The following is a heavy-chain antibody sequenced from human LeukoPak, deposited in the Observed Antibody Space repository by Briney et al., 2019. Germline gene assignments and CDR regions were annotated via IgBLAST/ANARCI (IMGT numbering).Heavy chain of an antibody. J-gene: IGHJ3*02. D-gene: IGHD2-2*01. CDR2: IKQDGSEK. CDR1: GFTFSSYW. V-gene: IGHV3-7*03. CDR3: ARVRAPSPPRWLVDQLPDPIRDAFDI. Sequence: PGGSLRLSCAASGFTFSSYWMSWVRQAPGKGLEWVANIKQDGSEKYYVDSVKGRFTISRDNAKNSLYLQMNSLRAEDTAVYYCARVRAPSPPRWLVDQLPDPIRDAFDIWGQGTMVTVSS.